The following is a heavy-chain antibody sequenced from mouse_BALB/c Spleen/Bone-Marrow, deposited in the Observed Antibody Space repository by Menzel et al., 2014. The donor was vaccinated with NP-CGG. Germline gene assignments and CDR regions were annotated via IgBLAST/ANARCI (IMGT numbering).Heavy chain of an antibody. V-gene: IGHV1S56*01. CDR3: ARRANYWYFDV. D-gene: IGHD3-3*01. Sequence: QVQLKESGPELVKPGALVKISCKASGYTFTSYDINWVKPRPGQGLEWIGWIYPGDGSTKYNEKFKGKATLTADNSSSTAYMQLSSLTSENSAVYFCARRANYWYFDVWGAGTTVTVSS. J-gene: IGHJ1*01. CDR1: GYTFTSYD. CDR2: IYPGDGST.